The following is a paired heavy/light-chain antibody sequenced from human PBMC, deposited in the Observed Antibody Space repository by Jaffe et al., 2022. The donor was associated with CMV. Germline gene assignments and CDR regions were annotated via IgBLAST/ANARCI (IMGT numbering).Light chain of an antibody. Sequence: QSALTQPASVSGSPGQSITISCTGTSSDVGGYNYVSWYQQHPGKAPKLMIYDVSNRPSGVSNRFSGSKSGNTASLTISGLQAEDEADYYCSSYTSSSTSYVFGTGTKVTVL. V-gene: IGLV2-14*03. CDR1: SSDVGGYNY. CDR3: SSYTSSSTSYV. CDR2: DVS. J-gene: IGLJ1*01.
Heavy chain of an antibody. Sequence: QVQLVQSGAEVKKPGASVKVSCKASGYTFTGYYMHWVRQAPGQGLEWMGWINPNSGGTNYAQKFQGWVTMTRDTSISTAYMELSRLRSDDTAVYYCASTHGRYDFWSGSDLDPYYMDVWGKGTTVTVSS. CDR1: GYTFTGYY. V-gene: IGHV1-2*04. CDR2: INPNSGGT. D-gene: IGHD3-3*01. J-gene: IGHJ6*03. CDR3: ASTHGRYDFWSGSDLDPYYMDV.